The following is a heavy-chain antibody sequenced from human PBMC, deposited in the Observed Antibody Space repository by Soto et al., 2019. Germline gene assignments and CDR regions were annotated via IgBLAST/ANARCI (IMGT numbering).Heavy chain of an antibody. J-gene: IGHJ4*02. CDR3: ARALAATDSL. CDR1: GFTSTSYW. D-gene: IGHD6-13*01. Sequence: EVQLVESGGGLVQPGGSLRLSCAASGFTSTSYWMHWGRQAPGKGLEWVANINQDGSKKYYVESVKGRFTISRDNAKSSVYLQMNSLRAEDTAVYFCARALAATDSLWGQGTLVTVSS. V-gene: IGHV3-7*01. CDR2: INQDGSKK.